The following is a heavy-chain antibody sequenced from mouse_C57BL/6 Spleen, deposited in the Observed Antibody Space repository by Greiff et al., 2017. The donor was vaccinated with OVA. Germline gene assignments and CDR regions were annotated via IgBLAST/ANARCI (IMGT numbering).Heavy chain of an antibody. D-gene: IGHD1-1*02. CDR3: AREGEDGGFAY. CDR1: GYAFTNYL. V-gene: IGHV1-54*01. Sequence: QVQLQQSGAELVRPGTSVKVSCKASGYAFTNYLIEWVKQRPGQGLEWIGVINPGSGGTNYNEKFKGKATLTADKSSSTAYMQLSSLTSEDSAVYFCAREGEDGGFAYGGQGTLVTVSA. CDR2: INPGSGGT. J-gene: IGHJ3*01.